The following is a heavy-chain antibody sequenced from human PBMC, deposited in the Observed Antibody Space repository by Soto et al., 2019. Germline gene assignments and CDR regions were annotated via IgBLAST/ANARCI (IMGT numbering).Heavy chain of an antibody. Sequence: SETLSLTCTVSGGSISSSSYYWGWIRQPPGKGLEWIGYIYYSGSTYYNPSLKSRVTISVDTSKNQFSLKLGSVTAADTAVYYCARVGGINWFDPWGQGTLVTVSS. CDR1: GGSISSSSYY. D-gene: IGHD3-16*01. V-gene: IGHV4-31*03. J-gene: IGHJ5*02. CDR2: IYYSGST. CDR3: ARVGGINWFDP.